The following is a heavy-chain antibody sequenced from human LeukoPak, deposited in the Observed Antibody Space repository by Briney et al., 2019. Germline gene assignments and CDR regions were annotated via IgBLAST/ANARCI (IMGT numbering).Heavy chain of an antibody. CDR3: LSGSYYGLLNYYYYMDV. J-gene: IGHJ6*03. Sequence: GGSLRLSCAASGFTFSSSAMSWVRQAPGKGLEWVSTISGSGSGGSTYYADSVKGRFTISRDNAKNSLYLQMNSLRAEDTAVYYCLSGSYYGLLNYYYYMDVWGKGTTVTVSS. CDR2: ISGSGSGGST. V-gene: IGHV3-23*01. CDR1: GFTFSSSA. D-gene: IGHD1-26*01.